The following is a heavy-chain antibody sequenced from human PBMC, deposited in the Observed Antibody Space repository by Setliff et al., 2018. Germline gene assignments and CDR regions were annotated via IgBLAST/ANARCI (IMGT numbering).Heavy chain of an antibody. V-gene: IGHV1-18*01. CDR2: ISVYNGNT. CDR3: VREYSGGGLT. J-gene: IGHJ3*01. CDR1: GYTFTSYG. Sequence: APVKVSCKASGYTFTSYGFSWVRQAPGQGLEWMGRISVYNGNTNYGQKYQGRVAMTTDTSTNTVYMELRSLRSDDTAVYFCVREYSGGGLTWGQGTMVTVSS. D-gene: IGHD1-26*01.